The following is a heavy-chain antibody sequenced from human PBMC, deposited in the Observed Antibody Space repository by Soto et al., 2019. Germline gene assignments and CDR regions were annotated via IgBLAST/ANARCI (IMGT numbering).Heavy chain of an antibody. J-gene: IGHJ5*02. CDR1: TFIFSNYA. CDR3: RTVAARGVAAAVDL. CDR2: IRGSGGTT. Sequence: EVQLLESGGGLVQPGGSLRLSCAASTFIFSNYAMSWVRQAPGEGLEWISAIRGSGGTTYYAESVKGRFSISRDNSKKTPYLQLNSLRVEDTAIYYCRTVAARGVAAAVDLWGQGTLVIVSS. D-gene: IGHD6-13*01. V-gene: IGHV3-23*01.